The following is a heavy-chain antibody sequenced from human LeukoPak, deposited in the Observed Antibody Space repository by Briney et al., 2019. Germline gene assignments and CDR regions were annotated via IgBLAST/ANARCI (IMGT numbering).Heavy chain of an antibody. CDR1: GGSSSGYY. J-gene: IGHJ3*02. D-gene: IGHD6-19*01. V-gene: IGHV4-34*01. CDR3: ARRIAVAPGGAFDI. CDR2: INHSGST. Sequence: SETLSLTCAVYGGSSSGYYWSWIRQPPGKGLEWIGEINHSGSTNYNPSLKGRVTISVDTSKNQFSLKLSSVTAADTAVYYCARRIAVAPGGAFDIWGQGTMVTISS.